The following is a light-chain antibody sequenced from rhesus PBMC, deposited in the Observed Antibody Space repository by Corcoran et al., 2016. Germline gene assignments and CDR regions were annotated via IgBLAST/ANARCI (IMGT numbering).Light chain of an antibody. CDR1: SSDIGANTR. Sequence: QAAPTQSPSVSGSPEQSVTISCTGTSSDIGANTRVSWYQQSPGKAPKLMIYDVNKRPSGVSDRFSGSKSGSTASLTISGLQAEDEADYYCSSYGSGSTYIFGDGTRLTVL. V-gene: IGLV2-13*03. CDR3: SSYGSGSTYI. CDR2: DVN. J-gene: IGLJ1*01.